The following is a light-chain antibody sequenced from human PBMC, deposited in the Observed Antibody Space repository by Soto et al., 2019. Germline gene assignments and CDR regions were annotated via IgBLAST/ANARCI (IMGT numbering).Light chain of an antibody. CDR2: GAS. CDR1: QSVSSSY. J-gene: IGKJ4*01. CDR3: QQYGSSHPLT. V-gene: IGKV3-20*01. Sequence: EIVLTQSPGTLSLSPGERATLSCRASQSVSSSYLAWYQQKPGQAPRLLIYGASSRATGSPDRFSGSGSGTDFTLTISRREPEDFAVYYCQQYGSSHPLTFGGGTKVEIK.